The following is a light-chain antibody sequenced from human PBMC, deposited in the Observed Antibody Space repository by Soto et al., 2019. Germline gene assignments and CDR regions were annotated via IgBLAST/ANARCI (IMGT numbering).Light chain of an antibody. CDR2: EVN. Sequence: QSALTQPPSASGSPGQSVTISCSGTSSDIGDYDYVSWYQQHPGKVPKHIISEVNMRPSGVPDRFSASKSGNTASLTVSGLQAEDEAHYYCSSYSGTNKLLFGGGTKVTVL. CDR3: SSYSGTNKLL. CDR1: SSDIGDYDY. J-gene: IGLJ2*01. V-gene: IGLV2-8*01.